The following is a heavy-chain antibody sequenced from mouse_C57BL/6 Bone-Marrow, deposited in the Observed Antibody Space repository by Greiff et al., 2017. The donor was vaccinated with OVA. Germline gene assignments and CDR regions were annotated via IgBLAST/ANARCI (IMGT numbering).Heavy chain of an antibody. J-gene: IGHJ4*01. D-gene: IGHD1-1*01. CDR1: GYTFTSYW. CDR2: VDPNSGGT. V-gene: IGHV1-72*01. CDR3: ALMTTVVADYYAMDY. Sequence: QVQLQQPGAELVKPGASVKLSCKASGYTFTSYWMHWVKQRPGRGLEWIGRVDPNSGGTKYNEKFKSKATLTVDKPSSTAYMQLSSLTSEDSAVYYCALMTTVVADYYAMDYWGQGTSVTVSS.